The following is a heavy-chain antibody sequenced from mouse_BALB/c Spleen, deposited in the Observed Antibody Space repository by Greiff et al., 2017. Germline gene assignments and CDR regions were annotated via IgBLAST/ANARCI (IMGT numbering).Heavy chain of an antibody. CDR2: IWSGGST. V-gene: IGHV2-2*02. CDR1: GFSLTSYG. D-gene: IGHD1-2*01. J-gene: IGHJ3*01. CDR3: ARNGITTASSWFAY. Sequence: VKLVESGPGLVQPSQSLSITCTVSGFSLTSYGVHWVRQSPGKGLEWLGVIWSGGSTDYNAAFISRLSISKDNSKSQVFFKMNSLQANDTAIYYCARNGITTASSWFAYWGQGTLVTVSA.